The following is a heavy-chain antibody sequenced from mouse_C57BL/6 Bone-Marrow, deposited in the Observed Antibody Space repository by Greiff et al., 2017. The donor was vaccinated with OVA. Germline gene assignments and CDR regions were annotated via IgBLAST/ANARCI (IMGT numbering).Heavy chain of an antibody. D-gene: IGHD1-1*01. V-gene: IGHV14-4*01. CDR2: IDPENGDT. Sequence: VQLQQPGAELVRPGASVKLSCTASGFNIKDDYMHWVKQRPEQGLEWIGWIDPENGDTEYASKFQGKATITADTSSNTAYLQLSSLTSEDTAVYYCTTGYYYGSSDYWGQGTTLTVSS. CDR3: TTGYYYGSSDY. J-gene: IGHJ2*01. CDR1: GFNIKDDY.